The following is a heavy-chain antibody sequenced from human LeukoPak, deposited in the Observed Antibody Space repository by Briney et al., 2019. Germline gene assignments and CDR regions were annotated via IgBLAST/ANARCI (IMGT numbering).Heavy chain of an antibody. CDR1: GGTFSSYA. CDR2: IIPIFGTA. J-gene: IGHJ6*02. V-gene: IGHV1-69*13. Sequence: SVKVSCKASGGTFSSYAISWVRQAPGQGLEWMGGIIPIFGTANYAQKFQGRVTITADESTSTAYMELSSLRSEDTAVYYCARGDVLRFLEHYYYYGMDVWGQGTTVTVSS. D-gene: IGHD3-3*01. CDR3: ARGDVLRFLEHYYYYGMDV.